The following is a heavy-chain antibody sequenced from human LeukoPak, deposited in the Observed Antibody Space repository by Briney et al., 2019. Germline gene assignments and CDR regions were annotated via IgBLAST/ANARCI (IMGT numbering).Heavy chain of an antibody. Sequence: SETLSLTCAVYGVSFCGYYWSWLRQPPGKGLEWIGEINHSGSTNYNPSLKSRVNISVDTSKNQFSLKLSSVTAADTAVYYCARGRRYCSSTTCYRWFDLWGQGTLVTVSS. J-gene: IGHJ5*02. CDR2: INHSGST. CDR1: GVSFCGYY. CDR3: ARGRRYCSSTTCYRWFDL. D-gene: IGHD2-2*02. V-gene: IGHV4-34*01.